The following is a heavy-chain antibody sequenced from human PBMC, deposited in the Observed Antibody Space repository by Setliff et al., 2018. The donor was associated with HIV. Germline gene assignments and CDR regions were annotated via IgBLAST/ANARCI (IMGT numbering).Heavy chain of an antibody. V-gene: IGHV3-11*01. CDR2: ISSSGSTI. J-gene: IGHJ4*02. D-gene: IGHD2-21*02. CDR1: GFTFTNAW. CDR3: ARVRGRDRPSITDY. Sequence: GGSLRLSCAASGFTFTNAWMNWVRQAPGKGLEWVSYISSSGSTIYYADSVKGRFTISRDNAKNSLYLQMNSLRAEDTAVYYCARVRGRDRPSITDYWGQGTLVTVS.